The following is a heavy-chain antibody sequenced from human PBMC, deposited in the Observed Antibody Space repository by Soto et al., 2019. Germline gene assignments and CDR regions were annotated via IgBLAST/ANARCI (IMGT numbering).Heavy chain of an antibody. D-gene: IGHD6-6*01. J-gene: IGHJ6*02. Sequence: QVQLVQSGAEVKKPGSSVKVSCKASGGTFSYYAISWVRQAPEQGLEWMGGIIPIFGTTNYAQKFQGRVTITAGDSTTTAYMEVSSLRSEDTAIYYCATTIKGGFLSSSSYYYYYAMDVWGQGTTVTVSS. CDR3: ATTIKGGFLSSSSYYYYYAMDV. V-gene: IGHV1-69*01. CDR2: IIPIFGTT. CDR1: GGTFSYYA.